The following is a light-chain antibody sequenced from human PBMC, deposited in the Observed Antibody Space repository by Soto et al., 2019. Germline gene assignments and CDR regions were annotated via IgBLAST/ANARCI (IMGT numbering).Light chain of an antibody. V-gene: IGKV1-39*01. J-gene: IGKJ2*01. CDR2: AAS. CDR3: QQSSNTPYT. CDR1: QTISSY. Sequence: DLQMTQSPSSLSASVGDRVTITCRASQTISSYLHWYQQKPGKAPQLLIYAASSLQRGVPSRFSGSGSGTDFTLIISSLQPDDFATYFCQQSSNTPYTFGQGTKLEIK.